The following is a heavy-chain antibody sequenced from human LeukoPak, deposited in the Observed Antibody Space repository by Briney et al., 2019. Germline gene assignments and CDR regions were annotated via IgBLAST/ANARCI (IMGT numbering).Heavy chain of an antibody. D-gene: IGHD3-10*01. CDR1: GYSFTSYW. CDR2: IYPGDSDT. J-gene: IGHJ6*03. CDR3: ARFPYVGWFGELLSQYYYYYMDV. V-gene: IGHV5-51*01. Sequence: GESLKISCKGSGYSFTSYWIGWVRQMPGKGLEWMGIIYPGDSDTRYSPSFQGQVTISADKSISTAYLQWSSLKASDTAMYYCARFPYVGWFGELLSQYYYYYMDVWGKGTTVTISS.